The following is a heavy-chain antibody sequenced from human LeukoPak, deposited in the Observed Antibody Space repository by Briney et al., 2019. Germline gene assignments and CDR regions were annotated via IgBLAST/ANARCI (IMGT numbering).Heavy chain of an antibody. Sequence: GGSLRLSCAASGFTLSDYWMNWVRQVPGKGPVWVSHISPDGRDIAYADSVKGRFTISRDSAKNTLYLQMNSLRVGDTAVYYCVRDGGGTTPYDCWGQGTLVTVSS. V-gene: IGHV3-74*01. J-gene: IGHJ4*02. CDR1: GFTLSDYW. CDR3: VRDGGGTTPYDC. CDR2: ISPDGRDI. D-gene: IGHD1-7*01.